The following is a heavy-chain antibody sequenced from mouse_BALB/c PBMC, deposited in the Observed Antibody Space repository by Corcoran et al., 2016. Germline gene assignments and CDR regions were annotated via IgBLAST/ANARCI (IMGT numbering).Heavy chain of an antibody. CDR1: GYTFTNYG. J-gene: IGHJ4*01. V-gene: IGHV9-1*02. CDR2: INTYTGEP. Sequence: QIQLVQSGPELKKPGETVKISCKASGYTFTNYGMNWVKQAPGKGLKWMGWINTYTGEPTYADDFKGRFAFSLESSASTAYLQINILKNEDMAIYFCARGPYAMDYWGQGTSVTVSS. CDR3: ARGPYAMDY.